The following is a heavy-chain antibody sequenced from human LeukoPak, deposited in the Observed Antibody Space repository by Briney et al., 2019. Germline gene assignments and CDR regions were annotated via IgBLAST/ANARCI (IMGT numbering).Heavy chain of an antibody. CDR1: GGSISSFY. V-gene: IGHV4-59*01. Sequence: SETLSLTCTVSGGSISSFYWSWIRQPPGKGLEWIGYIYYSGSTNYNPSLKSRVTISVDPSKNQFSLKLSSVTAADTAVYYCARVGSQLLYYFDYWGQGTRVTVSS. CDR3: ARVGSQLLYYFDY. J-gene: IGHJ4*02. D-gene: IGHD2-2*02. CDR2: IYYSGST.